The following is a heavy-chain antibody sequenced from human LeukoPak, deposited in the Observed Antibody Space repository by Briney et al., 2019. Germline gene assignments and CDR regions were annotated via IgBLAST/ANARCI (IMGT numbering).Heavy chain of an antibody. V-gene: IGHV5-10-1*01. D-gene: IGHD2-2*01. Sequence: PGESLKISCKGSGYSFTSYWISWVRQMPGKGLEWMGKIEPSDSYTNYSPSFQGHVTISADKSISTAYLQWGSLKASDTAMYYCARQTSTANYYYYGMAVWGQGTTVTVSS. CDR3: ARQTSTANYYYYGMAV. J-gene: IGHJ6*02. CDR2: IEPSDSYT. CDR1: GYSFTSYW.